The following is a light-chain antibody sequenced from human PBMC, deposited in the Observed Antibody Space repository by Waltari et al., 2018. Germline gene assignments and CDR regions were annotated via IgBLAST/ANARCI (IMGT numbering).Light chain of an antibody. CDR3: QQYGRSPRT. CDR1: QSVSNNY. CDR2: GAS. V-gene: IGKV3-20*01. J-gene: IGKJ2*01. Sequence: EIVLMQSPDTLSLSPGERATLYCRAGQSVSNNYLAWYQHKPGQAPRLLIYGASTRATGIPGSFTGSGSGTEFTLTITRLEAEDFAVYFCQQYGRSPRTFGQGTKLEIQ.